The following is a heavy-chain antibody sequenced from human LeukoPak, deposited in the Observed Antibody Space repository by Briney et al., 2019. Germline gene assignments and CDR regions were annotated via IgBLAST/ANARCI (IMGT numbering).Heavy chain of an antibody. V-gene: IGHV4-4*07. D-gene: IGHD5-18*01. CDR3: ARAELNTADFDY. J-gene: IGHJ4*02. CDR1: GGSISTFY. CDR2: IYASGST. Sequence: SETLSLTCIVSGGSISTFYWNWIPQPAGKGLEWIGRIYASGSTNYNPSLKSRVTMSVDTSKNQFSLKLTSVTAADTAVYYCARAELNTADFDYWGQGTLVTVSS.